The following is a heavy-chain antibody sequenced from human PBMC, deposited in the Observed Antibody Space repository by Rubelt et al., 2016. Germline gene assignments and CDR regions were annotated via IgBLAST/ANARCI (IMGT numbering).Heavy chain of an antibody. CDR1: GGSFSGYY. CDR2: IYYSGST. CDR3: ARLGCSGGSCFFDY. Sequence: QVQLQQWGAGLLKPSETLSLTCAVYGGSFSGYYWSWIRQPPGKGLEWIGYIYYSGSTNYNPSLKSRVTISVDTSKNQFSLKLSSVTAADTAVYYCARLGCSGGSCFFDYWGQGTLVTVSS. J-gene: IGHJ4*02. V-gene: IGHV4-34*11. D-gene: IGHD2-15*01.